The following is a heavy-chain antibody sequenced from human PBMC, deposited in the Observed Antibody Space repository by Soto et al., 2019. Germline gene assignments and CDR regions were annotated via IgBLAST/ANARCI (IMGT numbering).Heavy chain of an antibody. V-gene: IGHV3-23*01. CDR1: GFSFSNFA. J-gene: IGHJ4*02. CDR3: AKELLTWRLPSFDY. Sequence: EVQLLESGGGLVQPGGSLRLSCVASGFSFSNFAMTWVRQAPGKGLEWVSAISASGYSTYYADSVKGRFTISRDNSKDTLYLQMNTLGAEDTAVYFCAKELLTWRLPSFDYWGQGTMVTVSS. CDR2: ISASGYST. D-gene: IGHD3-3*01.